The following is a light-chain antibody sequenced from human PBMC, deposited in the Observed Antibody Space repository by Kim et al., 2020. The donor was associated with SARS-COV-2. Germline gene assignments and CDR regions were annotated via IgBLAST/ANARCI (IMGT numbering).Light chain of an antibody. V-gene: IGLV3-25*03. CDR1: ALPKQY. CDR2: KDS. J-gene: IGLJ3*02. Sequence: SYELTQPPSVSVSPGQTARITCSGDALPKQYAYWYQQKPGQAPVLVIYKDSERPSGIPERFSGSSSGTTGTLTISGVQAEDEADYYCQSADSSGTSRVFGGGTQLTVL. CDR3: QSADSSGTSRV.